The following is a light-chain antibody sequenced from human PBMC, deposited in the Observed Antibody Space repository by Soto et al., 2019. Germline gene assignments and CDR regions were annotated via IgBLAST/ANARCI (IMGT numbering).Light chain of an antibody. CDR1: SSDVGTHGY. CDR3: MCYAGGNNWV. CDR2: DVT. V-gene: IGLV2-8*01. Sequence: QSVLTQPPSASGSPGQSVTISCTVTSSDVGTHGYVSWYQQHAGKAPKLMIYDVTKRPSGVPDCFSGSKAANTASLTASGLQAEDEADYYCMCYAGGNNWVFGGGTKVTVL. J-gene: IGLJ3*02.